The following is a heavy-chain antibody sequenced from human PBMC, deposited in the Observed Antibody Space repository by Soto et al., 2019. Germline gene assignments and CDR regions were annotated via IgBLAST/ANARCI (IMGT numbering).Heavy chain of an antibody. Sequence: AGSLRLSCAASGFTFSSYGMHWVRQAPGKGLEWVAVIWYDGSNKYYADSVKGRFTISRDNSKNTLYLQMNSLRAEDTAVYYCAREGNSPGLVIISPPFDYWGQGTLVTVSS. V-gene: IGHV3-33*01. D-gene: IGHD3-9*01. J-gene: IGHJ4*02. CDR1: GFTFSSYG. CDR2: IWYDGSNK. CDR3: AREGNSPGLVIISPPFDY.